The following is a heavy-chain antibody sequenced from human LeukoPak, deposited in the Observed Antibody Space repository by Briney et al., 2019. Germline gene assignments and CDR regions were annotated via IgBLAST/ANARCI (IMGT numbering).Heavy chain of an antibody. CDR3: ARDHCTSINCYEYKYYGMDV. V-gene: IGHV1-2*02. CDR1: GYSFTGYY. CDR2: IIADSGGT. D-gene: IGHD2-2*01. J-gene: IGHJ6*02. Sequence: GAVKVSCKASGYSFTGYYLQWVRQAPGQGLEWMGWIIADSGGTNSAQKFQGRVTMTRDTSISTAYMELSSLRSDDTAVYYCARDHCTSINCYEYKYYGMDVWGQGTTVTVS.